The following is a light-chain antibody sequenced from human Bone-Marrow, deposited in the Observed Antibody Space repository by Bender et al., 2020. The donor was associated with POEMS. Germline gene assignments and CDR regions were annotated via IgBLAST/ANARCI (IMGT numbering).Light chain of an antibody. J-gene: IGLJ2*01. CDR3: CSFVTGSTFV. CDR1: SSDIGMSNL. V-gene: IGLV2-23*02. CDR2: DVT. Sequence: QSALTQPASVSGSPGQSITISCTGTSSDIGMSNLVSWYQQRPGQAPKLIIFDVTKRPSGVSSRFSGAKSGSLASLTISGLQTDDEAVYYCCSFVTGSTFVFGGGTLVTV.